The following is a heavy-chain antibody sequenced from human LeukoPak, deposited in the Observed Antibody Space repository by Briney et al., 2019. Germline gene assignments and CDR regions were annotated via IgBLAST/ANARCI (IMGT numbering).Heavy chain of an antibody. CDR3: ARTGGSGGSY. J-gene: IGHJ4*02. CDR1: GFTFNDYW. D-gene: IGHD2-15*01. CDR2: IKTDGSAM. Sequence: GGSLRLSCVGSGFTFNDYWIHWVRQAPGKGLVWVSAIKTDGSAMQYADSVKGRFAISRDNAKNSLYLQMNSLRAEDTAVYYCARTGGSGGSYWGQGTLVTVSS. V-gene: IGHV3-74*03.